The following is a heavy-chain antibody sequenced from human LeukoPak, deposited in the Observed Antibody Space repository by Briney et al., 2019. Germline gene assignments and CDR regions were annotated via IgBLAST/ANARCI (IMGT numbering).Heavy chain of an antibody. CDR1: GGSIRSGTYY. D-gene: IGHD6-6*01. V-gene: IGHV4-39*07. J-gene: IGHJ5*02. CDR3: ARTLGEIAARPDWFDP. CDR2: VHYSGIT. Sequence: SETLSLTCTVSGGSIRSGTYYWGWIRQPPGKGLEWVGSVHYSGITYYNPSLESRVTISVDTSKNQFFLRLSSVPAEDTAVYYCARTLGEIAARPDWFDPWGQGTLVAVSS.